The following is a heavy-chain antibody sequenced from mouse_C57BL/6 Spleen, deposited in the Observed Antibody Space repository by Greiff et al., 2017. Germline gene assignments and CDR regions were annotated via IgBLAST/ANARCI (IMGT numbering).Heavy chain of an antibody. D-gene: IGHD2-2*01. V-gene: IGHV1-64*01. Sequence: VQLQQPGAELVKPGASVKLSCKASGYTFTSYWMHWVKQRPGQGLEWIGMIHPNSGSTNYNEKFKSKATLTVDKSSSTAYMQLSSLTSEDSAVYYCASAGYHRDYAMDYWGQGTSVTVSS. CDR2: IHPNSGST. CDR3: ASAGYHRDYAMDY. J-gene: IGHJ4*01. CDR1: GYTFTSYW.